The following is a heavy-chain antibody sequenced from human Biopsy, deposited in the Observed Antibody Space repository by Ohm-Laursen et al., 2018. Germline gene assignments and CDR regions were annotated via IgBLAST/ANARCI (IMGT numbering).Heavy chain of an antibody. V-gene: IGHV4-34*01. J-gene: IGHJ2*01. D-gene: IGHD5-24*01. CDR1: GESFSGYY. Sequence: SDTLSLTCVVYGESFSGYYWTWIRQPPGKGLEWIGEINHSRSTDYNPSLKSRVTMSVNTSKKQFSLRLSSVTAADTAVYYCASAGYNPDWNFDLWGRGTRVTVSS. CDR3: ASAGYNPDWNFDL. CDR2: INHSRST.